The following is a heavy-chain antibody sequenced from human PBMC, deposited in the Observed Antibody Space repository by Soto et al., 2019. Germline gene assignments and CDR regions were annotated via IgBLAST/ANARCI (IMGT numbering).Heavy chain of an antibody. J-gene: IGHJ4*02. CDR3: ARDMSGGSSWYEFDS. CDR1: GDSIRSSY. CDR2: VYYTGAT. D-gene: IGHD6-13*01. Sequence: SETLSLTCTVSGDSIRSSYWSWVRQPPGRSLEWIGYVYYTGATNSNPSLKSRVTISADTSKNLFSLKVVSVTPADTAVYFCARDMSGGSSWYEFDSWGPGTLVTVSS. V-gene: IGHV4-59*01.